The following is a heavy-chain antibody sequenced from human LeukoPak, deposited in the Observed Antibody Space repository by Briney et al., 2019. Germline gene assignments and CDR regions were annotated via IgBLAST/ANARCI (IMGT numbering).Heavy chain of an antibody. CDR3: GSLTVVARDH. D-gene: IGHD3-22*01. CDR2: INSDGSAT. J-gene: IGHJ4*02. CDR1: GLSFSTHW. Sequence: GGSLRLPCAASGLSFSTHWMHWVRQAPGKGLVYVAQINSDGSATAYADSVKGRFTISRDNAKNTLYLEMSSLRAEDTAVYYCGSLTVVARDHWGQGTLVTVSS. V-gene: IGHV3-74*01.